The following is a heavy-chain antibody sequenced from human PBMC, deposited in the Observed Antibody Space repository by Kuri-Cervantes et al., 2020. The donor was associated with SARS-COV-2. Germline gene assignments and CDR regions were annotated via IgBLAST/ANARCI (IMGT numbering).Heavy chain of an antibody. CDR1: GGSISSSSYY. V-gene: IGHV4-39*01. CDR2: IYYSGCT. D-gene: IGHD3-10*01. Sequence: SETLSLTCTVSGGSISSSSYYWGWIRQPPGKGLEWIGSIYYSGCTYYNPSLKSRVTISVDTSKNQFSLKLSSVTAADTAVYYCARHSAFGELLYWFDPWGQGTLVTVSS. CDR3: ARHSAFGELLYWFDP. J-gene: IGHJ5*02.